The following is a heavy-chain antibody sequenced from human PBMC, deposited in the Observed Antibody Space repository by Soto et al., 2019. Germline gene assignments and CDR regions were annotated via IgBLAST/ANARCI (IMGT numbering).Heavy chain of an antibody. CDR1: GFTFSSYA. D-gene: IGHD2-2*01. V-gene: IGHV3-23*01. Sequence: EVQLLESGGGLVQPGGSLRLSCAASGFTFSSYAMKWVRQAPGKGLEWVSLIGESGTPTYYADYVKGRFTISRDNSANTLFLEMYSLRAEDTAVYYCARYIPGVRYYGMDVWGQGTTVTVSS. CDR3: ARYIPGVRYYGMDV. CDR2: IGESGTPT. J-gene: IGHJ6*02.